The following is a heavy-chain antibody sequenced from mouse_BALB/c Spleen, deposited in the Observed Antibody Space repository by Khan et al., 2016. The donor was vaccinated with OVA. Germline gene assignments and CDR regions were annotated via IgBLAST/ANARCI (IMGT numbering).Heavy chain of an antibody. V-gene: IGHV3-2*02. J-gene: IGHJ1*01. CDR2: ISYSGST. D-gene: IGHD1-1*01. CDR3: ARRYYSGQWNLNV. CDR1: GYSITSDYA. Sequence: EVQLQESGPGLVKPSQSLSLTCTVTGYSITSDYAWNWIRQFPGNKLEWMVYISYSGSTSSNPSLKSRISVTRDTSKNQFFLQLNSVTTEDTATYYCARRYYSGQWNLNVWGPGTTVTVSS.